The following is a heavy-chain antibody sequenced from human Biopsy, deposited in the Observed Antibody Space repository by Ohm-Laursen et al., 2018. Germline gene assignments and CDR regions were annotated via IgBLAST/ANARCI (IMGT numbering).Heavy chain of an antibody. J-gene: IGHJ4*02. CDR1: SGSFSSNY. V-gene: IGHV4-34*01. Sequence: GTLSLTCAVYSGSFSSNYWTWIRQPPGKGLEWIGEITHSGYTNYNPSLKSRATVSVDTSKNQFSLKLSSVTAADTAVYYCASRLYGPNPIDYWGQGTLVTVSS. CDR2: ITHSGYT. D-gene: IGHD2-8*01. CDR3: ASRLYGPNPIDY.